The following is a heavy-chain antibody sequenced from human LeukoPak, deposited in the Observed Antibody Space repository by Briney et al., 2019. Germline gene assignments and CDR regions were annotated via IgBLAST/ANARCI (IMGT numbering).Heavy chain of an antibody. V-gene: IGHV3-53*04. D-gene: IGHD3-16*01. CDR2: IYSGGST. CDR1: GFTVSSNY. Sequence: GGSLRLSCAASGFTVSSNYMSWVRQAPGKGLEWVSIIYSGGSTYYADSVKGRFTISRLNSKNTLYLQMNSLRAEDTAVYYCAREVGGSAFDIWGQGTMVTVSS. CDR3: AREVGGSAFDI. J-gene: IGHJ3*02.